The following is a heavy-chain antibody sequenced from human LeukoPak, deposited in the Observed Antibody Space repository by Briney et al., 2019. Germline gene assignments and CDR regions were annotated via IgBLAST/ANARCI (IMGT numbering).Heavy chain of an antibody. CDR2: IRHDGSDK. V-gene: IGHV3-30*02. CDR1: GFTFSKYG. D-gene: IGHD3-10*01. Sequence: GGSLRLSCEASGFTFSKYGMLWVRQAPGKGLEWVAFIRHDGSDKYYIDSVKDRFIISRDNSKNTLYLQMNSLRTDDTAVYYCATEFNYYGSGSYGWGQGTLVTVSS. CDR3: ATEFNYYGSGSYG. J-gene: IGHJ4*02.